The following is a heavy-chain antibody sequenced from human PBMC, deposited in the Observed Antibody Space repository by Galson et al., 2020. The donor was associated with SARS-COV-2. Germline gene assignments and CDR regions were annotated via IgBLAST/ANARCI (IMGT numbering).Heavy chain of an antibody. CDR3: ARDGKDYYDGWEDY. CDR2: IYYSGST. V-gene: IGHV4-39*07. J-gene: IGHJ4*02. CDR1: GGSISSSSYY. Sequence: SQTLSLTCTVSGGSISSSSYYWGWIRQPPGKGLEWIGSIYYSGSTYYNPSLKSRVTISVDTSKNQFSLKLSSVTAADTAVYYCARDGKDYYDGWEDYWGQGTLVTVSS. D-gene: IGHD3-22*01.